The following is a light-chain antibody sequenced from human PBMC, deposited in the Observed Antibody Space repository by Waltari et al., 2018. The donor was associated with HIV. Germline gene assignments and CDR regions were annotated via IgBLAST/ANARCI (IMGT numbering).Light chain of an antibody. CDR3: CSNRNNTFFV. Sequence: HSALPQPAPVSGSPGQSITLSSSGSRGDTGLYNYVSWYQESSGKVPKLILYDVKQRPSGISPRFSGSKSANAASLTITGIQQEDEADYYCCSNRNNTFFVFGGGTKLTVL. CDR1: RGDTGLYNY. V-gene: IGLV2-14*01. CDR2: DVK. J-gene: IGLJ1*01.